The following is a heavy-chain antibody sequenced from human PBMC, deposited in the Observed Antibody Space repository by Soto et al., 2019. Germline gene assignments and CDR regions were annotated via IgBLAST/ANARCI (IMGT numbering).Heavy chain of an antibody. Sequence: PGGSLRLSCAASGFTFSSYAMHWVRQAPGKGLEWVAVISYDGSNKYYADSVKGRFTISRDNSKNTLYLQMNSLRAEDTAVYYCARGYSYGYHWYFDLWGRGTLVTVSS. V-gene: IGHV3-30-3*01. CDR1: GFTFSSYA. J-gene: IGHJ2*01. CDR2: ISYDGSNK. D-gene: IGHD5-18*01. CDR3: ARGYSYGYHWYFDL.